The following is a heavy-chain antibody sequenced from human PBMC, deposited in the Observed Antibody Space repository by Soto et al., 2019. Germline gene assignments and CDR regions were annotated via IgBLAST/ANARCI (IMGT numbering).Heavy chain of an antibody. J-gene: IGHJ3*02. D-gene: IGHD2-15*01. CDR1: GLTFSSYS. CDR2: ISSSSSYI. CDR3: ARAQVAAGAAFDI. V-gene: IGHV3-21*01. Sequence: GGSLRLSCAASGLTFSSYSMNWVRQAPGKGLEWVSSISSSSSYIYYADSVKGRFTISRDNAKNSLYLQMNSLRAEDTAVYYCARAQVAAGAAFDIWGQGTMVTVSS.